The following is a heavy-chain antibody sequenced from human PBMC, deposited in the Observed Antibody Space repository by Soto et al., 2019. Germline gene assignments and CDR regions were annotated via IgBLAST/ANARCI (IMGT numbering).Heavy chain of an antibody. CDR3: ARDPSSGWYPATYVMDV. D-gene: IGHD6-19*01. J-gene: IGHJ6*02. V-gene: IGHV3-66*01. CDR2: IYSGGST. CDR1: GFTVSSNY. Sequence: EVQLVESGGGLVQPGGSLRLSCAASGFTVSSNYMIWVRQAPGKGLEWVSVIYSGGSTYYADSVKGRFTISRDNSKNTLYLQMNSMRAEDTAVYYCARDPSSGWYPATYVMDVWGQGTTVTVSS.